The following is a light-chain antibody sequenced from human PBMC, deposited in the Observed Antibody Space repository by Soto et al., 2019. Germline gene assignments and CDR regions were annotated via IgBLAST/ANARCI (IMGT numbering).Light chain of an antibody. Sequence: EVIMTQSPATLSVSPGERATLSCRASQSISNYLAWYQQRPGQPPRLLIYGASTRATGIPARFSGGGSGTESTLTISSLQSEDFAVYYCQQYNIWWTFGQGTKVDIK. CDR2: GAS. CDR3: QQYNIWWT. CDR1: QSISNY. V-gene: IGKV3-15*01. J-gene: IGKJ1*01.